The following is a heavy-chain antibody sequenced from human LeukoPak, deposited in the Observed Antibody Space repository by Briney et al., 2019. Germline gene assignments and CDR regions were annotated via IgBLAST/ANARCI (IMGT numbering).Heavy chain of an antibody. J-gene: IGHJ4*02. CDR1: GFTFSSYA. D-gene: IGHD2-2*01. Sequence: GGSLRLSCAASGFTFSSYAMSWVRQAPGKGLEWVSAISGSGGSTYYADSVKGRFTISRDNSKNTLYLQMNSLRAEDTAVYYCAKDLSYIVVVPAAMDYWGQGTLVTVSS. CDR3: AKDLSYIVVVPAAMDY. V-gene: IGHV3-23*01. CDR2: ISGSGGST.